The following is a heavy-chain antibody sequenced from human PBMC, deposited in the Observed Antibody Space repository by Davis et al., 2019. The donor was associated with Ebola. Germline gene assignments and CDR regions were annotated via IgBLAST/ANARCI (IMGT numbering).Heavy chain of an antibody. J-gene: IGHJ6*02. CDR3: ARGRRIRRIAADSRTYYYYYYGMDV. CDR1: GGSISSYY. Sequence: MPSETLSLTCTVSGGSISSYYWSWIRQPPGKGLEWIGEINHSGSTNYNPSLKSRVTISVDTSKNQFSLKLSSVTAADTAVYYCARGRRIRRIAADSRTYYYYYYGMDVWGQGTTVTVSS. CDR2: INHSGST. V-gene: IGHV4-34*01. D-gene: IGHD6-6*01.